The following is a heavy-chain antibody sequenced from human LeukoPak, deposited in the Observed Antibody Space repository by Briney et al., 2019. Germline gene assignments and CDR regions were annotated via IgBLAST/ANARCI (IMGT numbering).Heavy chain of an antibody. V-gene: IGHV3-11*01. CDR2: ISSSGGTI. J-gene: IGHJ3*02. D-gene: IGHD1-26*01. CDR3: ARDREPTDAFDI. Sequence: GGSLRLSCVASGFTFSDYYMSWIRQAPGKGLECVSYISSSGGTIYYADSVKGRFTISRDNAKNSLYLQMNSLRAEDTAVYYRARDREPTDAFDIWGQGTMVTVSS. CDR1: GFTFSDYY.